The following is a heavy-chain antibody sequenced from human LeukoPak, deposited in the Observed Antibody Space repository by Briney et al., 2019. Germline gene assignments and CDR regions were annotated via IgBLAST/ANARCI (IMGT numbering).Heavy chain of an antibody. V-gene: IGHV3-23*01. CDR3: ARDATHYYDSSGYVDY. Sequence: GGSLRLSCAASGLTFSSYAMSWVRQAPGKGLEWVSGIGGSGGKTYYADSVKGRFTISRDNSKNTLYLQMNSLRAEDTAVYYCARDATHYYDSSGYVDYWGQGTLVTVSS. J-gene: IGHJ4*02. CDR1: GLTFSSYA. CDR2: IGGSGGKT. D-gene: IGHD3-22*01.